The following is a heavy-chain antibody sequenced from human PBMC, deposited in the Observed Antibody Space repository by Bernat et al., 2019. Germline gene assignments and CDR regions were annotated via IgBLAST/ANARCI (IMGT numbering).Heavy chain of an antibody. Sequence: QVQLVASGGGVVQSGGSLRLSCAASGFTFRSHGMHWVRQAPGKGLEWVAVIWYDGSNKYYAESGKGRVSGARDNSKNTVDLKVNNRGAEDTAVYYCARGVGARYVDYWGRGTLGTVSS. CDR1: GFTFRSHG. CDR2: IWYDGSNK. V-gene: IGHV3-33*01. CDR3: ARGVGARYVDY. J-gene: IGHJ4*02. D-gene: IGHD6-6*01.